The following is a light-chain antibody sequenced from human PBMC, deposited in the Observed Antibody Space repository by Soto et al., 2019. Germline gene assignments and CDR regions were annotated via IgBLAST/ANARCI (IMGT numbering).Light chain of an antibody. Sequence: QSVLIQPASVSGSPGQSFTISCTGTSRDVGGSNYVSWYQHHPHRAPKLLIYEVSYRPSGVSSRFSGSKSGNTASLTISGLQAEDDADYYCSSYTSSNTLEVFGVGTKLTVL. CDR1: SRDVGGSNY. CDR2: EVS. V-gene: IGLV2-14*01. CDR3: SSYTSSNTLEV. J-gene: IGLJ1*01.